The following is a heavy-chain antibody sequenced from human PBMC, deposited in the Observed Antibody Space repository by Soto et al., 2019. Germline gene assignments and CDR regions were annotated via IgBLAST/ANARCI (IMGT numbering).Heavy chain of an antibody. Sequence: QITLKESGPTLVKPTQTLTPTCTFSGFSLTTNEVYVGWIRQPPGKALEWLALIYGDNDKRYSPSLKSRLTITKDTSKNQVVLTMTNVDPVDTATYYCARSTLSTDFEYWGQGTLVTVSS. CDR2: IYGDNDK. D-gene: IGHD2-8*02. V-gene: IGHV2-5*02. CDR3: ARSTLSTDFEY. J-gene: IGHJ4*02. CDR1: GFSLTTNEVY.